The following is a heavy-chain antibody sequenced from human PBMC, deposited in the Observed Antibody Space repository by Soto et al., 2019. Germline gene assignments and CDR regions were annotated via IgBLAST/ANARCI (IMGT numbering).Heavy chain of an antibody. J-gene: IGHJ4*02. CDR2: TSFDGSSG. V-gene: IGHV3-30*18. D-gene: IGHD6-19*01. CDR3: AKSPRAVAGYFDY. CDR1: GFTFSSSG. Sequence: QVQLVESGGGVVQPGRSLRLSCAASGFTFSSSGMHWVRQAPGKGLEWVAVTSFDGSSGYYADSVRGRFTISRDNSNNALYLQMNSLRAEDTAVYYCAKSPRAVAGYFDYWGQGTLVTVSS.